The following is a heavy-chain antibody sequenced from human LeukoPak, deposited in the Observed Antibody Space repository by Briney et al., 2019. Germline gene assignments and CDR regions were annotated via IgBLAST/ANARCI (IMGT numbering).Heavy chain of an antibody. V-gene: IGHV1-18*01. CDR1: GYTFTSYG. J-gene: IGHJ4*02. D-gene: IGHD1-26*01. Sequence: GASVKVSCKASGYTFTSYGISWVRQAPGQGLEWMGWISAYNGNTNYAQKVQGRVTMTTDTSTSTAHMELRSLRSDDTAVYYCASLLGTYSRNYWGQGTLVTVSS. CDR3: ASLLGTYSRNY. CDR2: ISAYNGNT.